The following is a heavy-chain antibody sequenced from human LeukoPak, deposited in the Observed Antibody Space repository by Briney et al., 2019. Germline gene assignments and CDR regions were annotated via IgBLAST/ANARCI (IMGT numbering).Heavy chain of an antibody. CDR3: ARDYSGYDPFQH. J-gene: IGHJ4*02. V-gene: IGHV1-18*01. Sequence: ASVKVSCKASGYTFISYDMTWVRQAPGQGLEWMGRISVYNGKTKYVQKLQGRVTMTTETSTSTAYMELRSLRSDDTAVYYCARDYSGYDPFQHWGQGTLVIVSS. D-gene: IGHD5-12*01. CDR2: ISVYNGKT. CDR1: GYTFISYD.